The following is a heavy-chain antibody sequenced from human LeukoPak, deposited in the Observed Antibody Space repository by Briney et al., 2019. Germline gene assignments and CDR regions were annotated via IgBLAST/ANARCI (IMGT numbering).Heavy chain of an antibody. CDR1: GGSISRYY. D-gene: IGHD3-22*01. Sequence: SETLSLTCTVSGGSISRYYWSWIRQPPGKGLEWVGYIYYSGSTNYNPSLKSRVTISVDTSKNQFSLKLSSVTAADTAVYYCARDRFYDSSGYQDWYFDLWGRGTLVTVSS. V-gene: IGHV4-59*01. CDR3: ARDRFYDSSGYQDWYFDL. J-gene: IGHJ2*01. CDR2: IYYSGST.